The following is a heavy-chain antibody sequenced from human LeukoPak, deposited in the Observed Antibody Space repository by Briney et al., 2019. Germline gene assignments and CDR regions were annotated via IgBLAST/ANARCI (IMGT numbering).Heavy chain of an antibody. Sequence: GRSLRLSCAASGFTFSSYGMHWVRQAPGKGLEWVAVIWYDGSNKYYADSAKGRFTISRDNSKNTLYLQMNSLRAEDTAVYYCARGCSGGSCYSDAFDIWGQGTMVTVSS. CDR1: GFTFSSYG. CDR2: IWYDGSNK. CDR3: ARGCSGGSCYSDAFDI. J-gene: IGHJ3*02. V-gene: IGHV3-33*01. D-gene: IGHD2-15*01.